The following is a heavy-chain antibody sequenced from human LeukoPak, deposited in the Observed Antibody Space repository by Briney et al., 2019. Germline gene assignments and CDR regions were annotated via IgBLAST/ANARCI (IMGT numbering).Heavy chain of an antibody. CDR1: GFTFSNYD. CDR3: AKTEAPAAIRAGSDY. V-gene: IGHV3-23*01. Sequence: GGSLRRSCAASGFTFSNYDMSWVRQAPGKGLEWVSTISGSGSATYNAGSVKGRFTTSRDNSNNTLYLQMNSLRAEDTAVYYCAKTEAPAAIRAGSDYWGQGTLVTVSS. D-gene: IGHD2-2*02. J-gene: IGHJ4*02. CDR2: ISGSGSAT.